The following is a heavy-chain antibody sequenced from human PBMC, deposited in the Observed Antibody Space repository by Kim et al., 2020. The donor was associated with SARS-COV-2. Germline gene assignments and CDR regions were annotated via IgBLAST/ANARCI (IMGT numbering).Heavy chain of an antibody. CDR3: AREVRRRSEDAFDI. J-gene: IGHJ3*02. CDR1: GFTVSSNY. CDR2: IYSGGST. Sequence: GGSLRLSCAASGFTVSSNYMSWVRQAPGKGLEWVSVIYSGGSTYYADSVKGRFTISRDNSKNTLYLQMNSLRAEDTAVYYCAREVRRRSEDAFDIWGQGTMVTVSS. V-gene: IGHV3-53*01. D-gene: IGHD3-10*01.